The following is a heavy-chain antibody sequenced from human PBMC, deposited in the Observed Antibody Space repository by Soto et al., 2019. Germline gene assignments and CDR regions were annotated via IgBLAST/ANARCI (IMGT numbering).Heavy chain of an antibody. D-gene: IGHD6-6*01. J-gene: IGHJ6*02. CDR3: ARDHGLAWAVRPANYYYAMDV. V-gene: IGHV1-18*04. CDR2: ISPYSGNT. CDR1: GYTFTDYA. Sequence: ASVKVSCKASGYTFTDYAISWVRQAPGQGFQWVGWISPYSGNTTSAEDFFDRVTMTTDTSTKTAYLELRSLRSDDTAVYYCARDHGLAWAVRPANYYYAMDVWGQGTTVTVSS.